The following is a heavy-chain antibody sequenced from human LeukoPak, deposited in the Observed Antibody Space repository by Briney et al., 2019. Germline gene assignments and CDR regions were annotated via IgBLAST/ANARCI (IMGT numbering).Heavy chain of an antibody. J-gene: IGHJ4*02. CDR3: ARGARITIFGVVIIRHYYFDY. V-gene: IGHV1-3*01. CDR2: INAGNGNT. CDR1: GYTFTSYA. D-gene: IGHD3-3*01. Sequence: ASVKVSCKASGYTFTSYAMHWVRQAPGQRLEWMGWINAGNGNTKYSQKFQGRVTITRDTSASTAYMELSSLRSEDTAVYYCARGARITIFGVVIIRHYYFDYWGQGTLVTVSS.